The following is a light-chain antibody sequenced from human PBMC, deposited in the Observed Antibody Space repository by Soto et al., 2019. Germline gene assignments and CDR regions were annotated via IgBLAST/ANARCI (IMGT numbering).Light chain of an antibody. Sequence: QSVLTQPPSASGTPGQRVTISCSGSSSNIGSNAVNWYQQFPGTAPKLLIYPDNQRPSGVPDRFSGSKSGTSASLAISGLQSEDEADYFCAAWDGSLNAYVFGTGTKVTVL. V-gene: IGLV1-44*01. CDR1: SSNIGSNA. CDR2: PDN. CDR3: AAWDGSLNAYV. J-gene: IGLJ1*01.